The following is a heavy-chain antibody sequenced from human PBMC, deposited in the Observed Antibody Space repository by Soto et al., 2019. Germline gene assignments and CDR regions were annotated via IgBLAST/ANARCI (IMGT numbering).Heavy chain of an antibody. CDR3: ARARRGDDSSGPIADWFDP. D-gene: IGHD3-22*01. Sequence: SETLSLTCTVSGGSISSGDYYWSWIRQPPGKGLEWIGYIYYSGSTYYNPSLKSRVTISVDTSKNQFSLKLSSVTAADTAVYYCARARRGDDSSGPIADWFDPWGQGTLVTVSS. CDR2: IYYSGST. J-gene: IGHJ5*02. CDR1: GGSISSGDYY. V-gene: IGHV4-30-4*01.